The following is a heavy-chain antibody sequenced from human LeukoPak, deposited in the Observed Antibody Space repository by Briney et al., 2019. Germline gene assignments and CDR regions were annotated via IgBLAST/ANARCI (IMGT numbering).Heavy chain of an antibody. J-gene: IGHJ4*02. CDR2: IYYSGST. Sequence: KPSETLSLTCTVSGGSISSSSYYWGWIRQPPGKGLEWIGSIYYSGSTYYNPSLKSRVTISVDTSKNQFSLKLSSVTAADTAVYYCARDLVGARAFDYWGQGTLVTVSS. CDR1: GGSISSSSYY. CDR3: ARDLVGARAFDY. V-gene: IGHV4-39*02. D-gene: IGHD1-26*01.